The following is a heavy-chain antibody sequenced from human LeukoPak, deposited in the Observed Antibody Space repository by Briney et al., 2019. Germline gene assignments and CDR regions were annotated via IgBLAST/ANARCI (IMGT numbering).Heavy chain of an antibody. J-gene: IGHJ5*02. Sequence: SETLSLTCTVSGGSISSYYWSWIRQPPGKGLEWIGYICYSGSTNYNPSLKSRVTISVDSSKNQFSLKLSSVTAADTAVYYCARGGPPVRGNFWFDPGGQGTLVTVSS. D-gene: IGHD1-7*01. V-gene: IGHV4-59*01. CDR2: ICYSGST. CDR3: ARGGPPVRGNFWFDP. CDR1: GGSISSYY.